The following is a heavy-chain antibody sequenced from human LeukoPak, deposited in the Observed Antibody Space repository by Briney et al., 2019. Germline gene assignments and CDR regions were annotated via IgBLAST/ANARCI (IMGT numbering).Heavy chain of an antibody. V-gene: IGHV1-69*13. CDR3: ARVGGSGSYTSHYFDY. CDR2: IIPIFTTA. J-gene: IGHJ4*02. CDR1: GGTFSSYA. Sequence: GASVKVSCKASGGTFSSYAISWVRQAPGQGLEWMGGIIPIFTTANHAQKFQGRVTITADESTSTAYMALSSLRSEDTAAYYCARVGGSGSYTSHYFDYWGQGTLVTVSS. D-gene: IGHD3-10*01.